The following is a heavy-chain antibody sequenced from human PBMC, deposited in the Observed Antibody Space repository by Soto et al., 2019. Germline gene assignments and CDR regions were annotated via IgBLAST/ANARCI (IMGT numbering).Heavy chain of an antibody. CDR3: AREFSGNYYYKYDIDV. CDR2: INQSGST. CDR1: DGSFGTYY. J-gene: IGHJ6*02. Sequence: PSETLSLTCVVSDGSFGTYYWTWIRQPPGEGLEWIGEINQSGSTNYNPSLKSRLTISVDTSKSQFSLTLSSVTAADTARYFCAREFSGNYYYKYDIDVWRQRAAVTVSS. V-gene: IGHV4-34*01.